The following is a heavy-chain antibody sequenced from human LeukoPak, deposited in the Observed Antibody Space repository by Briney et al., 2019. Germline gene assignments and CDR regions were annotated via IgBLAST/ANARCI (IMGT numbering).Heavy chain of an antibody. V-gene: IGHV3-30-3*01. CDR1: GFTFSSYA. Sequence: GGSLRLSCAASGFTFSSYAMHWVRQAPGKGLEWVAVISYDGSNKYYADSVKGRFTISRDNAKNSLYLQMNSLRAEDTAVYYCARDGVLRYSIPGDYYYGMDVWGQGTTVTVSS. J-gene: IGHJ6*02. D-gene: IGHD3-9*01. CDR3: ARDGVLRYSIPGDYYYGMDV. CDR2: ISYDGSNK.